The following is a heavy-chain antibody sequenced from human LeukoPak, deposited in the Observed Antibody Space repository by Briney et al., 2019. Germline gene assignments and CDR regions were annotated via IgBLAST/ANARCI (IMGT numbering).Heavy chain of an antibody. CDR3: ARDDRYTSWN. J-gene: IGHJ4*02. D-gene: IGHD5-18*01. Sequence: GGSLRLSCAASGFIFSSYWMSWVRQAPGKGLEWVANIKQDGSEIYYVDSVKGRFTISRDNAKSSLYLQMNSLRAEDTAVYYCARDDRYTSWNWGQGTLVTVSS. V-gene: IGHV3-7*05. CDR1: GFIFSSYW. CDR2: IKQDGSEI.